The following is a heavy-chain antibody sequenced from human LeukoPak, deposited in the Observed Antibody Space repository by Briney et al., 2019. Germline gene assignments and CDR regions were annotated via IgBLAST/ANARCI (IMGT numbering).Heavy chain of an antibody. CDR3: ARDDSGYDWGYYFDY. J-gene: IGHJ4*02. CDR1: GYTFTNYD. CDR2: INPNSGGT. Sequence: ASVKVSCKASGYTFTNYDFSWVRQAPGQGLEWMGWINPNSGGTNYAQKFQGRVTMTRDTSISTAYMELSRLRSDDTAVYYCARDDSGYDWGYYFDYWGQGTLVTVSS. V-gene: IGHV1-2*02. D-gene: IGHD5-12*01.